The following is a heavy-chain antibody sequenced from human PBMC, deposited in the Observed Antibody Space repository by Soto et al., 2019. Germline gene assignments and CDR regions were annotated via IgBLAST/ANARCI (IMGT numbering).Heavy chain of an antibody. V-gene: IGHV1-3*01. CDR1: GYTFTSYA. Sequence: QVQLVQSGAEVKKPGASVKVSCKASGYTFTSYAMHWVRQAPGQRLEWMGWINAGNGNTKYSQKFQGRVTITRDTSASTAYMELSSLRSEDTAVYYCARDLQSYDILTGYRYGMDVWGQGTTVTVSS. D-gene: IGHD3-9*01. CDR3: ARDLQSYDILTGYRYGMDV. CDR2: INAGNGNT. J-gene: IGHJ6*02.